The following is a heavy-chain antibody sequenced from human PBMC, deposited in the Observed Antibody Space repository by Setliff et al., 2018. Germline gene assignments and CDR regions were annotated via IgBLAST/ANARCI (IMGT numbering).Heavy chain of an antibody. CDR3: ASGSQNYYGSGSYTLDAFDI. CDR1: GYSISSGYY. Sequence: PSETLSLTCTVSGYSISSGYYWGWIRQPPGKGLEWIGEINHSGSTNYNPSLKSRVTISVDTSKNQFSLKLSSVTAADTAVYYCASGSQNYYGSGSYTLDAFDIWGQGTMVTVSS. J-gene: IGHJ3*02. CDR2: INHSGST. V-gene: IGHV4-38-2*02. D-gene: IGHD3-10*01.